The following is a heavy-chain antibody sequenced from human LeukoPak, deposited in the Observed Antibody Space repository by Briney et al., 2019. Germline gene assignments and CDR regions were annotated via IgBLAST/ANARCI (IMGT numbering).Heavy chain of an antibody. Sequence: PGGSLRLSCAASGFTFNSYAMSWVRQAPGKGLEWVSAISGSGGSTYYADSVKGRFTISRDNSKNTLYLQMNSLRAEDTAVYYCAKVDRSVLRYFDWHYGGGRYFDYWGQGTLVTVSS. J-gene: IGHJ4*02. CDR3: AKVDRSVLRYFDWHYGGGRYFDY. CDR1: GFTFNSYA. CDR2: ISGSGGST. D-gene: IGHD3-9*01. V-gene: IGHV3-23*01.